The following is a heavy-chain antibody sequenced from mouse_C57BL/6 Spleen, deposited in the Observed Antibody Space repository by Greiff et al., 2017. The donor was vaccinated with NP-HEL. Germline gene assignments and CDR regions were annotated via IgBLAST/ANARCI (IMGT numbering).Heavy chain of an antibody. Sequence: EVKLMESGPELVKPGASVKISCKASGYSFADYNMNWVKQSNGKSLEWIGVINPNYGTTSYNQKFKGKATLTVDQSSSTAYMQLNSLTSEDSAVYYCAKIDYGYAMDYWGQGTSVTVSS. CDR2: INPNYGTT. V-gene: IGHV1-39*01. CDR3: AKIDYGYAMDY. D-gene: IGHD2-4*01. CDR1: GYSFADYN. J-gene: IGHJ4*01.